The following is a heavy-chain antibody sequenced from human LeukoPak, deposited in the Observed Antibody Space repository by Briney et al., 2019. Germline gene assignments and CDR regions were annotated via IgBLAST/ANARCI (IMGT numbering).Heavy chain of an antibody. CDR1: GGSISGYY. D-gene: IGHD2-15*01. V-gene: IGHV4-59*08. J-gene: IGHJ4*02. CDR3: ARHYCSADKCYYFDY. CDR2: IHYSGST. Sequence: SQTLSLTCTVSGGSISGYYWRWIRQPPRKGLEWVGYIHYSGSTDSNPSLKSRVTISVDTSTNQFSLKLSSVTAADTAAYYCARHYCSADKCYYFDYWGQGTRVTVSS.